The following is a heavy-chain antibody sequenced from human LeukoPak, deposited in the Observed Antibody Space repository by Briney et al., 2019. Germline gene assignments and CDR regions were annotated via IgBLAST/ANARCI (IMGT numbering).Heavy chain of an antibody. J-gene: IGHJ5*02. V-gene: IGHV3-30*04. CDR2: ISYDGTNK. CDR1: GFTFSSYA. Sequence: PGGTLRLSCAASGFTFSSYAMHWVRQAPGKGLEWVAVISYDGTNKYYADSVKGRLTISRDISKNTLYLQMNSLRAEDTAVYYCASKATTWGQGTLVTVSS. D-gene: IGHD5-12*01. CDR3: ASKATT.